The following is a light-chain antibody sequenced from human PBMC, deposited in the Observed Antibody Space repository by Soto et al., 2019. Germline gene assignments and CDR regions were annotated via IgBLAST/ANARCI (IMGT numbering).Light chain of an antibody. CDR3: QQYNSYPYT. CDR2: EAS. Sequence: DIQMTQSPSTLSASVGDRVTITCRASQSISWWLAWYQQKPGKAPKLLIYEASSLQSGVPSRFTGRGTGSEFTLTISSLQPDDVATYYCQQYNSYPYTFGQGTKLEIK. CDR1: QSISWW. J-gene: IGKJ2*01. V-gene: IGKV1-5*03.